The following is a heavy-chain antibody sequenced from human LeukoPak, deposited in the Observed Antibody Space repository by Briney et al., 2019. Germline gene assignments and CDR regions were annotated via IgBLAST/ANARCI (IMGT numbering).Heavy chain of an antibody. CDR2: IYTSGST. J-gene: IGHJ4*02. CDR1: GGSISSYY. Sequence: PSETLSLTCSVSGGSISSYYWSWVRQPAGKGLEWIGRIYTSGSTNYNPSLKSRVTMSVDTSKNQFSLKLTSVTAADTAVYYCAKNGHYNPGDYWGQGTLVTVSS. CDR3: AKNGHYNPGDY. V-gene: IGHV4-4*07. D-gene: IGHD1-1*01.